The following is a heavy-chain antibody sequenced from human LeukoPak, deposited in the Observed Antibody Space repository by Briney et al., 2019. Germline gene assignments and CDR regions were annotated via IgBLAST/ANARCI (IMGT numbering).Heavy chain of an antibody. CDR2: IASDGTI. D-gene: IGHD3-22*01. CDR3: ARAHYYDSSAFDY. CDR1: GFILSTSE. V-gene: IGHV3-48*03. Sequence: GGSLRLSCVASGFILSTSEMNWVRQAPGKGLEWVSFIASDGTIYYADSVKGRFTISRDNAKNSLYLQMNSLRAEDTAVYYCARAHYYDSSAFDYWGQGTLVTVSS. J-gene: IGHJ4*02.